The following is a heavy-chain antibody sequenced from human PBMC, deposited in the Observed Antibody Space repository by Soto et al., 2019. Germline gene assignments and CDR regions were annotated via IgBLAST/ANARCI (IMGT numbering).Heavy chain of an antibody. V-gene: IGHV4-59*01. Sequence: SETLSLTCTVSGDSISTDYWSWIRQSPGKGLEWIGFIYYGGSTNYNPSLKSRVTISVDTSKNQFSLKLSSVTAADTAVYYCASGGGLPRYYWGQGTLVTVSS. D-gene: IGHD3-10*01. CDR3: ASGGGLPRYY. CDR1: GDSISTDY. CDR2: IYYGGST. J-gene: IGHJ4*02.